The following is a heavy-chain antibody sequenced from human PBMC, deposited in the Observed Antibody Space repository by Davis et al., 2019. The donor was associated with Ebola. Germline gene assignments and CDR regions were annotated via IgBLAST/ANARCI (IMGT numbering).Heavy chain of an antibody. CDR2: IYYSGST. CDR1: GGSISSGGYY. D-gene: IGHD3-22*01. CDR3: ATVVVAATRTRGLGYYYDSSGYYYRY. Sequence: SETLSLTCTVSGGSISSGGYYWSWIRQHPGKGLEWIGYIYYSGSTYYNPSLKSRVTISVDTSKNQFSLKLSSVTAADTAVYYCATVVVAATRTRGLGYYYDSSGYYYRYWGQGTLVTVSS. J-gene: IGHJ4*02. V-gene: IGHV4-31*03.